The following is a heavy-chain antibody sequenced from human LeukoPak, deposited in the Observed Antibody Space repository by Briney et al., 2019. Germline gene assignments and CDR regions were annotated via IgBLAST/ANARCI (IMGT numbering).Heavy chain of an antibody. V-gene: IGHV4-59*11. Sequence: SETLSLTCTVSGGYLGSHYWTWIRQPPGKGLEWIGYIYDSGSTYYHPSLKSRVTISVDTSKNQFSPRLSSATAADTAVYYCARGGVLKSVDYWGQGTLVTVSS. CDR1: GGYLGSHY. CDR3: ARGGVLKSVDY. D-gene: IGHD3-16*01. J-gene: IGHJ4*02. CDR2: IYDSGST.